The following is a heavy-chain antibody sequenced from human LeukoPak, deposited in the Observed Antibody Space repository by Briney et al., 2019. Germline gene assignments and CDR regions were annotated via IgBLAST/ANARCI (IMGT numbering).Heavy chain of an antibody. CDR1: GGSISSYY. V-gene: IGHV4-59*01. CDR3: AGLTTMTPHKFDC. Sequence: SETLSLTCTVSGGSISSYYWSRIRQPPGKGLEWIAYIYYRGSTNHHPSLKSRVTISVDTSKNQFSLKLTSVTAADTAMYYCAGLTTMTPHKFDCWGQGTLVAVSS. CDR2: IYYRGST. J-gene: IGHJ4*02. D-gene: IGHD4-17*01.